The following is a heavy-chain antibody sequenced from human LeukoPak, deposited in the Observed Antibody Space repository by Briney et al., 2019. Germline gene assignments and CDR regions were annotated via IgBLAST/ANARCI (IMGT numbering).Heavy chain of an antibody. CDR1: GYTFTSYA. CDR3: ARANCSSTSCYTSGPITDAFDI. D-gene: IGHD2-2*02. Sequence: GASVKVSCKASGYTFTSYAISWVRQAPGQGLEWMGGIIPISGTANYAQKFQGRVTITADESTSTAYMELSSLRSEDTAVYYCARANCSSTSCYTSGPITDAFDIWGQGTMVTVSS. J-gene: IGHJ3*02. CDR2: IIPISGTA. V-gene: IGHV1-69*13.